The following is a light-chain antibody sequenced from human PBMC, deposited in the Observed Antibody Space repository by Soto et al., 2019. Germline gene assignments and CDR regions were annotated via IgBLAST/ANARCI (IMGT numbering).Light chain of an antibody. CDR3: GTLDGTPPNSEVV. V-gene: IGLV1-51*02. Sequence: QSVLTQPPSVSAAPGQKVTISCSGSSSNIGNNYVSWYQQLPGTAPKLLIYENDKRPSGIPDRFSGSKSGTSATLGITGLQTGDEDDYYCGTLDGTPPNSEVVFGGGTKLTVL. J-gene: IGLJ2*01. CDR1: SSNIGNNY. CDR2: END.